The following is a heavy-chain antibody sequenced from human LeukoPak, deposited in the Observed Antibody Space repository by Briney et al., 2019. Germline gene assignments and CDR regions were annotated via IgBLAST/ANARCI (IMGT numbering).Heavy chain of an antibody. V-gene: IGHV5-51*01. J-gene: IGHJ3*02. Sequence: GESLKISCKGSGYSFTSYWVGWVRQMPGRGLEWMGIIYPGDSDTRYSPSFQGQVTISADKSISTAYLQWSSLKASDTAMYYCARQRYYYDSSGYYYGDAFDIWGQGTMVTVSS. D-gene: IGHD3-22*01. CDR1: GYSFTSYW. CDR2: IYPGDSDT. CDR3: ARQRYYYDSSGYYYGDAFDI.